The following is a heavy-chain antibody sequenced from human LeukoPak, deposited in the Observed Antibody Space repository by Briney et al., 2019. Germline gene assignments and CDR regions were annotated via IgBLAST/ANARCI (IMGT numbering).Heavy chain of an antibody. Sequence: ASETLSLTCAVSGGSISSSNWWSWVRQPPGKGLEWIGEIYHSGSTNYNPSLKSRVTISVDKSKNQFSLELSSVTAADTAVYYCARETTVNHYYYYGMDVWGQGTTVTVSS. CDR1: GGSISSSNW. J-gene: IGHJ6*02. CDR2: IYHSGST. V-gene: IGHV4-4*02. CDR3: ARETTVNHYYYYGMDV. D-gene: IGHD4-17*01.